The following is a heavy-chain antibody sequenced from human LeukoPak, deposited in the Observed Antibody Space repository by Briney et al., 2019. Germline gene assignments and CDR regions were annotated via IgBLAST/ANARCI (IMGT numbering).Heavy chain of an antibody. CDR3: AKDLRSYYYDSSGSRNKDY. CDR2: ISGSGGST. J-gene: IGHJ4*02. CDR1: GFTFSSYA. Sequence: GGSLRLSCAASGFTFSSYAMSWVRQAPGKGLEWVSAISGSGGSTYYADSVKGRFTISRDNSKNTLYLQMNSLRAEDTAVYYCAKDLRSYYYDSSGSRNKDYWGQGTLVTVSS. V-gene: IGHV3-23*01. D-gene: IGHD3-22*01.